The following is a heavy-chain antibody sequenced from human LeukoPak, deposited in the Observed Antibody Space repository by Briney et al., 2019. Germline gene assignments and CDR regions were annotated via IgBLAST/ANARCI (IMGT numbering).Heavy chain of an antibody. CDR3: ARDLGSISDY. V-gene: IGHV3-66*01. J-gene: IGHJ4*02. CDR2: IYNGGNT. Sequence: GGSLRLSCVASGFTFSGHWMTWVRQAPGKGLEWVSVIYNGGNTYYADSVKGRFTFSRDISKNTLYLQMNSLRAEDTAVYYCARDLGSISDYWGQGTLVTVSS. D-gene: IGHD7-27*01. CDR1: GFTFSGHW.